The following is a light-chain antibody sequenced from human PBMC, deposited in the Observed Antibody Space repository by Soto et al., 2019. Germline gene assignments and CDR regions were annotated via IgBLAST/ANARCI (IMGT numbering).Light chain of an antibody. CDR2: AAS. J-gene: IGKJ2*01. CDR1: QGITRW. CDR3: QQANSFPYT. Sequence: DIQMTQSPSYVSASVGARVTITCRASQGITRWLVWYQQKPGKAPKLLIYAASSLQSGVPSRFSGSGSGTDFTLTISSLQPEDFGTYYCQQANSFPYTFGQGTKLEIK. V-gene: IGKV1-12*01.